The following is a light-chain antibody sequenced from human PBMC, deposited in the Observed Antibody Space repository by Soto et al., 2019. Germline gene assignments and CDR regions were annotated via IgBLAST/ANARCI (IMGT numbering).Light chain of an antibody. J-gene: IGKJ1*01. Sequence: DIQMTQSPSSLSASVGDRVTITCRASLPISNYLAWYQQKPGKIPNLLIYKASTLKSGVPSRLSGSGSGTEFTLTISSLQPDDFATYYCQHYNSYSEAFGQGTKVDIK. CDR3: QHYNSYSEA. V-gene: IGKV1-5*03. CDR1: LPISNY. CDR2: KAS.